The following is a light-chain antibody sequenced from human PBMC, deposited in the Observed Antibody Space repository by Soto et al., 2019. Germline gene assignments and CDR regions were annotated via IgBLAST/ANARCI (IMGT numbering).Light chain of an antibody. CDR1: SSNIGSNA. V-gene: IGLV1-44*01. J-gene: IGLJ2*01. CDR3: AAWDASLNVV. CDR2: SNN. Sequence: QSVLTQSPSASGTPGQRVTISCSGSSSNIGSNAVSWYQQLPGTAPKLLINSNNQRPSGVPDRFSGSKSGTSASLAISGLQSEDEADYYCAAWDASLNVVFGGGTQLTVL.